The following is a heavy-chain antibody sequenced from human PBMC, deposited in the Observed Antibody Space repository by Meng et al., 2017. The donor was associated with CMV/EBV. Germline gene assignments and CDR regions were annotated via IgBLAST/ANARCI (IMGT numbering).Heavy chain of an antibody. CDR3: ARVAVPSGQPHYYDSSGYYLKGLLDY. CDR2: ISSSSSYI. Sequence: GESLKISCAASGFTFSSYSMNWVRQAPGKRLEWVSSISSSSSYIYYADSVKGRFTISRDNAKNSLYLQMNSLRAEDTAVYYCARVAVPSGQPHYYDSSGYYLKGLLDYWGQGTLVTVSS. D-gene: IGHD3-22*01. CDR1: GFTFSSYS. V-gene: IGHV3-21*01. J-gene: IGHJ4*02.